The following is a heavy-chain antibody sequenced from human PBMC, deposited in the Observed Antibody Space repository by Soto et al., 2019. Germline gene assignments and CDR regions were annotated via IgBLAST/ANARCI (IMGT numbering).Heavy chain of an antibody. CDR3: ARGPIFGVLIHDAFDL. D-gene: IGHD3-3*01. V-gene: IGHV3-53*01. CDR2: LYSAGNS. J-gene: IGHJ3*01. CDR1: GFTANNTF. Sequence: GGSLRLSCAASGFTANNTFITWVRQAPGKGLEWVSVLYSAGNSYYSDSVKGRFTLSRDEPANTVYLQMNSLRVDDTAVYYCARGPIFGVLIHDAFDLWGQGTVVTVSS.